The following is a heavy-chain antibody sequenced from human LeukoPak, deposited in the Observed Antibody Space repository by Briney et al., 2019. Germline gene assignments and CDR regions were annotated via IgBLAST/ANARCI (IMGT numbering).Heavy chain of an antibody. CDR1: AGSISTNSNYY. CDR2: IYYGGST. Sequence: SETLSLTCTVSAGSISTNSNYYWGWIRQPPGKGLEWIGSIYYGGSTYSNPSLKSRVTMSVDTSKNQFSLTLSSVTAADTAVYHCASGDSSGYYYRGAEYFQHWGQGTLVTVSS. CDR3: ASGDSSGYYYRGAEYFQH. J-gene: IGHJ1*01. V-gene: IGHV4-39*01. D-gene: IGHD3-22*01.